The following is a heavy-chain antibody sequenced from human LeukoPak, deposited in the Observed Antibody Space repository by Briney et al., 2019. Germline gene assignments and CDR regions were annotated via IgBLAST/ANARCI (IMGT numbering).Heavy chain of an antibody. J-gene: IGHJ4*02. CDR1: GFTFSSYG. Sequence: PGGSLRLSCAASGFTFSSYGMHWVRQAPGKGLEWVAFIRYDGSNKYYADSVKGRFTISRDNAKNSLYLQMNSLRADDTAVYYCAREPPPFGGYVDWGQGTLVTVSS. V-gene: IGHV3-30*02. CDR3: AREPPPFGGYVD. CDR2: IRYDGSNK. D-gene: IGHD5-12*01.